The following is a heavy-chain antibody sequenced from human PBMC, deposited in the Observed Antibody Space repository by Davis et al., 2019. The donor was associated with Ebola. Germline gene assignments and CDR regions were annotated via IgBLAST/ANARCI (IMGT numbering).Heavy chain of an antibody. J-gene: IGHJ6*02. CDR1: GFTFSDYY. Sequence: GGSLRLSCAASGFTFSDYYMSWIRQAPGKGLEWVSYISSSGSTIYYADSVKGQFTISRDNAKNSLYLQMNSLRAEDTAVYYCARGDSSSWYYYGMDVWGQGTTVTVSS. D-gene: IGHD6-13*01. CDR3: ARGDSSSWYYYGMDV. V-gene: IGHV3-11*01. CDR2: ISSSGSTI.